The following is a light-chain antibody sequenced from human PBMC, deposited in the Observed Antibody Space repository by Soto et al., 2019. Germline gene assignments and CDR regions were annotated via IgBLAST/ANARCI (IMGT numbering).Light chain of an antibody. Sequence: DIQMTQSPSTPSASVGVRVTITCRPSQTLSNWLAWYQQKPGKAPTLLIYEVSRLESGVPSRFSGSGSGTDVTLTINGLQPEDFATYYCQQYDTYYTFGQGTKVDIK. CDR1: QTLSNW. V-gene: IGKV1-5*01. J-gene: IGKJ2*01. CDR3: QQYDTYYT. CDR2: EVS.